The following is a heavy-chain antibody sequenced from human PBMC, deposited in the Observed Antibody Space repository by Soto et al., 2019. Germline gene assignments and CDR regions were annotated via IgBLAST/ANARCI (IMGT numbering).Heavy chain of an antibody. Sequence: ASVKVSCKASGYTFASYYLHWVRQAPGQGLEWVGIINPSGGNTNYAHKFQGRVSMTRDTSTSTVYMELSSLRSEDTAVYYCARRPAVVGMDVWGQGTPVTVSS. V-gene: IGHV1-46*01. D-gene: IGHD6-13*01. CDR1: GYTFASYY. J-gene: IGHJ6*02. CDR2: INPSGGNT. CDR3: ARRPAVVGMDV.